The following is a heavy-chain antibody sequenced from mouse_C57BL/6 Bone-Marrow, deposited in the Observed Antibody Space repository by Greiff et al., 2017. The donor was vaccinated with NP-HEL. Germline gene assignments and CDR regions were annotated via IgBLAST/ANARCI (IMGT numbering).Heavy chain of an antibody. V-gene: IGHV15-2*01. J-gene: IGHJ1*03. Sequence: QVQLKQSGSELRSPGSSVKLSCKDFDSEVFPIAYMSWVRQKPGHGFEWIGGILPSIGRTIYGEKFEDKATLDADTLSNTAYLELNSLTSEDSAIYYCARGGYSNHPGYFDVWGTGTTVTVSS. CDR3: ARGGYSNHPGYFDV. CDR1: DSEVFPIAY. CDR2: ILPSIGRT. D-gene: IGHD2-5*01.